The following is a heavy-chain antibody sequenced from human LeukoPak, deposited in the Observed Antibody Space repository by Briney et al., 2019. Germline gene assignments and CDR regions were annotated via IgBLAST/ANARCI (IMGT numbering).Heavy chain of an antibody. CDR2: IWNDGSNK. Sequence: PGRSLRLSCAASGFSFSSYAMHWVRQAPGKGLEWVAVIWNDGSNKYYADSVKDRFTLSRDNSKNTLYVQMNSLRAEDTAVYYCARGEQWLDYWGQGTLVTVSS. D-gene: IGHD6-19*01. CDR1: GFSFSSYA. CDR3: ARGEQWLDY. J-gene: IGHJ4*02. V-gene: IGHV3-33*01.